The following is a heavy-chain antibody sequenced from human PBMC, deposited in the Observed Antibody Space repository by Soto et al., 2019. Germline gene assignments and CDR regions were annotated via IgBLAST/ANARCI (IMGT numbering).Heavy chain of an antibody. D-gene: IGHD2-2*01. Sequence: SETLSLTCAVSGGSISSSNWWSWVRQPPGKGLEWIGEIYHSGSTNYNPSLKSRVTISVDKSKNQFSLKLSSVTAADTAVYYWAVVPADSGADNWFDPWGQGTLVTVSS. CDR2: IYHSGST. CDR3: AVVPADSGADNWFDP. V-gene: IGHV4-4*02. J-gene: IGHJ5*02. CDR1: GGSISSSNW.